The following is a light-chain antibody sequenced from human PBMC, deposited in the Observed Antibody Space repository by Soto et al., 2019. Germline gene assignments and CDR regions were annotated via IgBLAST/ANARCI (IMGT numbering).Light chain of an antibody. CDR3: GSYAGRSTVV. CDR1: SSDVGNYNL. V-gene: IGLV2-23*02. Sequence: QSVLTQPASVSGSPGQSITISCTGTSSDVGNYNLVSWYQHHPGKAPKLMIYEVSKWPSGVSNRFSGSKSGNTASLTISGLQAEDEADYYCGSYAGRSTVVFGGGTKLTVL. CDR2: EVS. J-gene: IGLJ3*02.